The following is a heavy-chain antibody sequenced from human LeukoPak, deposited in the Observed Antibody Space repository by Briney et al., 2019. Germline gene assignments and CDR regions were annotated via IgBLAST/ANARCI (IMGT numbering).Heavy chain of an antibody. J-gene: IGHJ4*02. CDR1: GGSFSGYY. D-gene: IGHD3-22*01. Sequence: SETLSLTCAVYGGSFSGYYWSWIRQPPGKGLEWIGEINHSGSTNYNPSLKSRVTISVDTSKNQFSLKLSSVTAADTAVYYCARGNASHDSSGYRPENFDYWGQGTLVTVSS. CDR2: INHSGST. CDR3: ARGNASHDSSGYRPENFDY. V-gene: IGHV4-34*01.